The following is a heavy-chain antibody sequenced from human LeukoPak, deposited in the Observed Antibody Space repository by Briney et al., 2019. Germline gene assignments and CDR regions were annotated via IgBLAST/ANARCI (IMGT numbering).Heavy chain of an antibody. D-gene: IGHD2-15*01. CDR2: MDYSGST. CDR1: GGSISSDY. CDR3: ARVALVAATRYFDY. V-gene: IGHV4-39*07. J-gene: IGHJ4*02. Sequence: SETLSLTCSVSGGSISSDYWGWIRQPPGKGLEWIGNMDYSGSTYYNPSLKSRVIISVDTSKKQFSLKLSSVTAADTAVYYCARVALVAATRYFDYWGQGTLVTVSS.